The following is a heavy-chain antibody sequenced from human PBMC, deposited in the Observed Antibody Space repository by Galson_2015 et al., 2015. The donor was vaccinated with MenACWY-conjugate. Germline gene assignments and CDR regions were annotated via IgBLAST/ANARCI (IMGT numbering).Heavy chain of an antibody. CDR2: HSGAT. J-gene: IGHJ5*02. D-gene: IGHD4-17*01. Sequence: HSGATNYNPSLQSRVIISSDASKGQISLNLASVSAADTAVYYCARRATTGWFDPWGQGTQVTVSS. CDR3: ARRATTGWFDP. V-gene: IGHV4-61*07.